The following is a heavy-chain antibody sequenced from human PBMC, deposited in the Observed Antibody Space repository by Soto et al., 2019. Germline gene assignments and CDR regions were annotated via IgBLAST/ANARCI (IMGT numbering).Heavy chain of an antibody. V-gene: IGHV1-2*04. CDR1: GYTFTGYY. Sequence: ASVKVSCKASGYTFTGYYMHWVRQAPGQGLEWMGWINPNRGGTNYAQKFQGWVTMTRDTSISTAYMELSRLRSDDTAVYYCARDLNASGYEFDYWGQGTLVTVSS. J-gene: IGHJ4*02. CDR3: ARDLNASGYEFDY. D-gene: IGHD5-12*01. CDR2: INPNRGGT.